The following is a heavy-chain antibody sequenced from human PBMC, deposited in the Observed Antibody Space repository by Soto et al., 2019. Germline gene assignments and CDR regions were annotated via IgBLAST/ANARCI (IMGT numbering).Heavy chain of an antibody. J-gene: IGHJ5*02. CDR1: GFSLTTTGEG. D-gene: IGHD1-7*01. V-gene: IGHV2-5*01. CDR3: PHRTSLTRVGTNGYILDP. Sequence: GSGPTLVNPTQTLTLTCAFSGFSLTTTGEGVAWIRQSPGKALEWLALIYWNDDRRYSPSLKSRLTVTRDTSKDQVVLTLTNMHPVDRGTYFCPHRTSLTRVGTNGYILDPWGQGGPVTVTS. CDR2: IYWNDDR.